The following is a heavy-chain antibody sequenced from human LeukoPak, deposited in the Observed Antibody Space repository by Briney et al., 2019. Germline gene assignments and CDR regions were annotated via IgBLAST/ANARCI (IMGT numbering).Heavy chain of an antibody. Sequence: SETLSLTCTVSGGSISSYYWSWIRQPPGKGLEWIGYIYYSGSTNYNPSLKSRVTISVDTSKNQFSLKLSSVTAADTAVYYCARGGGYFDWLLDFWGQGTLVTVSS. D-gene: IGHD3-9*01. CDR3: ARGGGYFDWLLDF. J-gene: IGHJ4*02. CDR1: GGSISSYY. CDR2: IYYSGST. V-gene: IGHV4-59*01.